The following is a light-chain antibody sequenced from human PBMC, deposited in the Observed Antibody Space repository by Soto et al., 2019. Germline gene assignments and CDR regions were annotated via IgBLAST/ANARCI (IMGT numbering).Light chain of an antibody. CDR1: SSDVGGHNY. Sequence: QSVLTQPASVSGSPGQSITISCTGTSSDVGGHNYVSWYQQHPGKAPKLMIYEVSNRPSGVSNRFSGSKSGNTASLTISGLQAEDEADYYCSSYTSSSLNYVFGTGTKLTVL. V-gene: IGLV2-14*01. J-gene: IGLJ1*01. CDR3: SSYTSSSLNYV. CDR2: EVS.